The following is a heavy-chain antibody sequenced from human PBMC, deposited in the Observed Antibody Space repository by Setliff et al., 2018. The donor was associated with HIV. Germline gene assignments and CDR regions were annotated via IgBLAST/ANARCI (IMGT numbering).Heavy chain of an antibody. J-gene: IGHJ4*02. CDR3: AKVSRGTVVRGVIIVGYFDY. Sequence: GGSLRLSCAASGFTFSSYVMSWVRQAPGKGLEWVSVISSSGGSTYYADSVKGRFTISRDNSKNTLYLQMSSLRAEDTAVYYCAKVSRGTVVRGVIIVGYFDYWGQGTLVTVSS. CDR2: ISSSGGST. D-gene: IGHD3-10*01. V-gene: IGHV3-23*01. CDR1: GFTFSSYV.